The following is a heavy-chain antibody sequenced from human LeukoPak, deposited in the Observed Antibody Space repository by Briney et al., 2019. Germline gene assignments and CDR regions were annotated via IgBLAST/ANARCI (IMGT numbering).Heavy chain of an antibody. Sequence: SETLSLTCTVSGGSISSSSYYWGWIRQPPGKGLEWIGSIYYSGSTYYNPSLKSRVTISVDTSKNQFSLNVISMTAADTAMYYCASERGYHANWGQGTLVTVSS. CDR1: GGSISSSSYY. V-gene: IGHV4-39*07. CDR3: ASERGYHAN. CDR2: IYYSGST. J-gene: IGHJ4*02. D-gene: IGHD5-12*01.